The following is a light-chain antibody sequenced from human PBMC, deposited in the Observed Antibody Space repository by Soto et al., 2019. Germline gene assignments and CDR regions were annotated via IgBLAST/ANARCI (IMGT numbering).Light chain of an antibody. CDR3: QLYGNSPRWT. CDR1: QTVSANY. Sequence: ELVLTQSPGTLSLTPGERATLSCRASQTVSANYLAWYQQKAGQAPRLLIYGGSTRATGIPDRCRGSGSGTDFTLTISRLEPEDFTVYYCQLYGNSPRWTFGQGTKVDIK. J-gene: IGKJ1*01. V-gene: IGKV3-20*01. CDR2: GGS.